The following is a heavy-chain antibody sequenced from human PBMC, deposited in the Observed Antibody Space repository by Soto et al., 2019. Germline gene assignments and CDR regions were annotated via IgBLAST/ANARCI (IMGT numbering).Heavy chain of an antibody. Sequence: SETLSLTCTVSGGSISSSSYYWGWIRQPPGKGLEWIGSIYYSGSTYYNPSLKSRVTISVDTSKNQFSLKLSSVTAADTAVYYCARPTMVRGVIAFDIWGQGTMVT. J-gene: IGHJ3*02. CDR1: GGSISSSSYY. CDR3: ARPTMVRGVIAFDI. CDR2: IYYSGST. D-gene: IGHD3-10*01. V-gene: IGHV4-39*01.